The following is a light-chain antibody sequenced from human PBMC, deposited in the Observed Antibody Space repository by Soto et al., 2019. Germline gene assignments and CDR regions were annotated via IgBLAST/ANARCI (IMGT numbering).Light chain of an antibody. CDR2: GAS. V-gene: IGKV3-20*01. J-gene: IGKJ2*01. CDR1: QSVSSSY. CDR3: QQSVSSPYT. Sequence: EFVLTQSPGTLSLSPGERATLSCRASQSVSSSYLAWYQQRPGQAPRLLIYGASSRATGIPDRFSGTGSGTDFTLTISRLEPEDFAVYYCQQSVSSPYTFGQGTKLEIK.